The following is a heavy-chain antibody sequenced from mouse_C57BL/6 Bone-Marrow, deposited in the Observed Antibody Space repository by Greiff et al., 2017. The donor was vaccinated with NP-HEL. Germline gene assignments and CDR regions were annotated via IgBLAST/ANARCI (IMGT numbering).Heavy chain of an antibody. CDR1: GYSFTGYY. CDR2: INPSTGGT. D-gene: IGHD3-3*01. J-gene: IGHJ3*01. Sequence: EVQLQESGPELVKPGASVKISCKASGYSFTGYYMNWVKQSPEKSLEWIGEINPSTGGTTYNQKFKAKATLTVDKSSSTAYMQLKSLTSEDSAVYYCAREGPPFAYWGQGTLVTVSA. CDR3: AREGPPFAY. V-gene: IGHV1-42*01.